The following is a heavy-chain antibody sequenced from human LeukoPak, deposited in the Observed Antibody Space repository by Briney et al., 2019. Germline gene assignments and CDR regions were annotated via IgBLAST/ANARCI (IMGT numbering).Heavy chain of an antibody. Sequence: GGSLRLSCAASQFTFRDYYMIWLRQAPGKGLEWLSSISGSTDRVIYADSVKGRFTISRDNAKNSLYLQMNSLRAEDTALYYCARVSGGDGYNYGYYYYYMDVWGKGTTVTVSS. J-gene: IGHJ6*03. CDR3: ARVSGGDGYNYGYYYYYMDV. CDR1: QFTFRDYY. D-gene: IGHD5-24*01. V-gene: IGHV3-11*01. CDR2: ISGSTDRV.